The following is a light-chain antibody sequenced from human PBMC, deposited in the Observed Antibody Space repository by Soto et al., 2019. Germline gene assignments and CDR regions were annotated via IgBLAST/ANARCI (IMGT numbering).Light chain of an antibody. J-gene: IGLJ3*02. CDR1: SSNIGAGSD. CDR2: TNS. CDR3: QSYDNSLRGLV. Sequence: QSVLTQPPSVSGAPGQRVTISCTGSSSNIGAGSDVHWYQQLPGTAPKLLIYTNSNRPSGVPDRFSGSKSGTSASLAITGLRAEDESDYHCQSYDNSLRGLVFGGGTKVTVL. V-gene: IGLV1-40*01.